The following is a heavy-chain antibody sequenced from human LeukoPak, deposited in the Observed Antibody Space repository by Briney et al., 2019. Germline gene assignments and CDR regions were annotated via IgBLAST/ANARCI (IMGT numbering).Heavy chain of an antibody. D-gene: IGHD2-21*01. CDR2: INSDGSST. CDR1: GFTFSSYW. CDR3: ARDPAIYGTADNWFDP. J-gene: IGHJ5*02. Sequence: GGSLRLSCAASGFTFSSYWMHWVRQAQGKGLVWVSRINSDGSSTSYADSVKGRFTISRGNAKNTLYLQMNSLRAEDTAVYYCARDPAIYGTADNWFDPWGQGTLVTVSS. V-gene: IGHV3-74*01.